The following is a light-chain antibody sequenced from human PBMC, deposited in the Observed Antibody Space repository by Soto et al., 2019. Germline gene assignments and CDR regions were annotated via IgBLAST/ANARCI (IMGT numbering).Light chain of an antibody. CDR1: SSDVGSYNY. V-gene: IGLV2-14*01. Sequence: ALTQPASVSGSPGQSITISCTGTSSDVGSYNYVSWYQQHPGKAPKLMIYEVSDRPSGISSRFSGSKSGNTASLTISGLQTEDEADYYCSSYTSSSTLFGTGTKLTVL. J-gene: IGLJ1*01. CDR2: EVS. CDR3: SSYTSSSTL.